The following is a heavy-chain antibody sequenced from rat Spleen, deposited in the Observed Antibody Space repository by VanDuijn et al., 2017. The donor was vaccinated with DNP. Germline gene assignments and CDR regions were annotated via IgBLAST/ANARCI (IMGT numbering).Heavy chain of an antibody. CDR1: GFTFSNYY. CDR2: ISTGGGNT. D-gene: IGHD1-11*01. CDR3: ARGSQYYGGFAY. V-gene: IGHV5-25*01. J-gene: IGHJ3*01. Sequence: EVQLVESGGGLVQPGRSMKLSCAASGFTFSNYYMAWVRQAPTKGLEWVASISTGGGNTYYRDSVKGRFTISRDNAKSTLYLQMDSLRSEDTATYYCARGSQYYGGFAYWGQGTLVTVSS.